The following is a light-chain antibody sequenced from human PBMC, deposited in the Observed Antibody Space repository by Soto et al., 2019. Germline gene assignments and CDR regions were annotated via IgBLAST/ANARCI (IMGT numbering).Light chain of an antibody. CDR3: QQYAGPPTT. CDR2: GAS. V-gene: IGKV3-20*01. J-gene: IGKJ5*01. CDR1: PSVTNF. Sequence: EIVLTQSPATLSLSPWERATLSCRASPSVTNFLAWCQQKPGQAPRVIMYGASRRATGIPDRFSGGGSGTDFTLTISRLEPEDFAVYFCQQYAGPPTTFGQGTRLEIK.